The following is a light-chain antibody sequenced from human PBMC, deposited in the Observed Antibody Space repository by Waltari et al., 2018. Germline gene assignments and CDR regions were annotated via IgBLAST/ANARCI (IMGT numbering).Light chain of an antibody. Sequence: QSALTQPASVSGSPGQSITISCTGPSSDAGGYNYVSWYHQHPGNAPKLMIYDVSNWPSGVSNRFSGSNAGNTASLTISGLQAEDEADYYCSSYTSSSTLVFGGGTKLTVL. V-gene: IGLV2-14*03. J-gene: IGLJ2*01. CDR3: SSYTSSSTLV. CDR1: SSDAGGYNY. CDR2: DVS.